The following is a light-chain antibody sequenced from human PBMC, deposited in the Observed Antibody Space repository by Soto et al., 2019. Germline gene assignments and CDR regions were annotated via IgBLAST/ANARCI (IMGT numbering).Light chain of an antibody. CDR3: QHYNNWPPIT. J-gene: IGKJ5*01. Sequence: SPATLSVSPGERATLSCRASQSLNSNLAWYQQKPAQAPRLLIYNASTRATGIPARFSGSGSGTEFTLTISSLQSEDFAVYYCQHYNNWPPITFGQGTRLEIK. CDR2: NAS. V-gene: IGKV3-15*01. CDR1: QSLNSN.